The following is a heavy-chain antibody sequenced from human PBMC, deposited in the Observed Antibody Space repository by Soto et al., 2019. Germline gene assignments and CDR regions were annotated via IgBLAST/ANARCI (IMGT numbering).Heavy chain of an antibody. CDR1: GFTFSSYD. CDR2: IWYDGSNK. D-gene: IGHD4-17*01. CDR3: ARGYGVKSGTFDF. V-gene: IGHV3-33*01. Sequence: GESLKISCAASGFTFSSYDMHWVRQAPGKGLDWVAVIWYDGSNKDYADSVKGRFTISRDNSKNTLYLQMNILRGEDTAVYYCARGYGVKSGTFDFWGQGTMVTVSS. J-gene: IGHJ3*01.